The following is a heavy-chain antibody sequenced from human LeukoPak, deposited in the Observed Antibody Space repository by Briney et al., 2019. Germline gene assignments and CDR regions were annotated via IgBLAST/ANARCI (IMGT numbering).Heavy chain of an antibody. CDR2: IYYSGST. V-gene: IGHV4-31*03. Sequence: SETLSLTCTVSGGSISSGGYYWSWIRQHPGKGLEWIGYIYYSGSTYYNPSLKSRVTISVDTSKNQFSLELSSVTAADTAVYYCARGGALGPPYFDYWGQGTLVTVSS. CDR3: ARGGALGPPYFDY. CDR1: GGSISSGGYY. D-gene: IGHD3-16*01. J-gene: IGHJ4*02.